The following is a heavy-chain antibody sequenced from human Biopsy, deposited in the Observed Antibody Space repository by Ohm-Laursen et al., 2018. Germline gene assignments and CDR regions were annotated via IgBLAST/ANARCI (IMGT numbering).Heavy chain of an antibody. V-gene: IGHV3-23*01. Sequence: SLRLSCAASGFTFSSHAMSWVRQAPGKGPECVSVINGSGGSTYYADPVKGRFTISRDNSGNTLYLQMNSLRADDTAMYYCARDLYDFCGGCPFDPWGQGTLVTVSP. CDR2: INGSGGST. CDR3: ARDLYDFCGGCPFDP. CDR1: GFTFSSHA. D-gene: IGHD3-3*01. J-gene: IGHJ5*02.